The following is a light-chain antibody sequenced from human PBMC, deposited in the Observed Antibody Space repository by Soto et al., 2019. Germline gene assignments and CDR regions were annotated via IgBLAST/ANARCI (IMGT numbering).Light chain of an antibody. Sequence: DIQMTQSPSSVSASVGDRVTITCRASQGISSWLVWYQQKPGKAPKFLIYAASRLQSGVPSRFSGSGSGTDFTLTINSLQPEDFATYYCQQANSFPITFGQGTRLEL. CDR1: QGISSW. V-gene: IGKV1-12*01. CDR2: AAS. CDR3: QQANSFPIT. J-gene: IGKJ5*01.